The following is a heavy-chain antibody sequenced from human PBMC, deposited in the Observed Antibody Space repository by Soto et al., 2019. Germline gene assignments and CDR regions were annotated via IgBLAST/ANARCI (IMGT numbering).Heavy chain of an antibody. CDR3: ASVLGRDGLDV. CDR1: GGSVNNNNW. Sequence: SLTCAVSGGSVNNNNWWSWVRQPPGKGLEWIGEIYHSGSTNYNPSLKSRVTISVDKSKDHLSLKLTSVTAADTAIYYCASVLGRDGLDVWGQGTTVTVSS. J-gene: IGHJ6*02. D-gene: IGHD3-10*02. V-gene: IGHV4-4*02. CDR2: IYHSGST.